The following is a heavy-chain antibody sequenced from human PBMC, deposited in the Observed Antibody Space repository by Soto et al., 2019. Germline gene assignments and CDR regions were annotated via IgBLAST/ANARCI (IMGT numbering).Heavy chain of an antibody. Sequence: QVQLVESGGGVVQPGRSLRLSCAASGFTFSSYAMHWVRQAPGKGLEWVAVISYAGSNKYYADSVKGRFTISRDNSKNTLYLKMNSLRAEDTAVYYCARGYYDSSGYPTEGNWFDPWGQGTLVTVSS. CDR3: ARGYYDSSGYPTEGNWFDP. CDR1: GFTFSSYA. D-gene: IGHD3-22*01. CDR2: ISYAGSNK. J-gene: IGHJ5*02. V-gene: IGHV3-30-3*01.